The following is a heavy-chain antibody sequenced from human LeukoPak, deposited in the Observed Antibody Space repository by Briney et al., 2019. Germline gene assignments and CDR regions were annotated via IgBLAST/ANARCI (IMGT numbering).Heavy chain of an antibody. Sequence: SETLSLTCAVYGGSFSGYYWSWIRQPPGKGLEWIGEINHSGSTNYNPSLKSRVTISVDTSKNQFSLKLSSVTAADTAVYYCARGSGCSGGSCYLDLDYWGQGTLVTVSS. CDR3: ARGSGCSGGSCYLDLDY. D-gene: IGHD2-15*01. CDR2: INHSGST. CDR1: GGSFSGYY. V-gene: IGHV4-34*01. J-gene: IGHJ4*02.